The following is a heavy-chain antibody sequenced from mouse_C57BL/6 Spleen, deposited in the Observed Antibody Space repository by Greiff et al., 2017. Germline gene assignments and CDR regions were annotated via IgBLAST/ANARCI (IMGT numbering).Heavy chain of an antibody. V-gene: IGHV7-3*01. D-gene: IGHD4-1*01. CDR2: IRNKANGYTT. Sequence: DVKLVESGGGLVQPGGSLSLSCAASGFTFTDYYMSWVRQPPGKALEWLGFIRNKANGYTTEYSASVKGRFTISRDNSQSILYLQMNALRAEDSATYYCARETGWDRYFDVWGTGTTVTVSS. CDR3: ARETGWDRYFDV. J-gene: IGHJ1*03. CDR1: GFTFTDYY.